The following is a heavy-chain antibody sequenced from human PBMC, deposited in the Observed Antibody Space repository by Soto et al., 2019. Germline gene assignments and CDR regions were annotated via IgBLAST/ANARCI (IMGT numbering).Heavy chain of an antibody. J-gene: IGHJ4*02. CDR1: DGCISSSSYY. CDR2: IYYSGST. CDR3: ASGLGVSYSDY. Sequence: PWETLELTCTVSDGCISSSSYYWGGIRQPPGKGLEWIGSIYYSGSTYYNPSLKSRVTISVDTSKNQFSLKLSPVTAADTAVYYCASGLGVSYSDYWGQGTLVTVS. D-gene: IGHD2-8*01. V-gene: IGHV4-39*01.